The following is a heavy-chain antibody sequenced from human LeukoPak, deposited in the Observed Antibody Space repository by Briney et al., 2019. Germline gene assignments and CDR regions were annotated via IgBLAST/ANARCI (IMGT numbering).Heavy chain of an antibody. CDR1: GFTFSSYA. V-gene: IGHV3-23*01. CDR2: ISGSGGST. CDR3: VRGSGGYDPLDFDS. D-gene: IGHD5-12*01. Sequence: GGSLRLSCAASGFTFSSYAMSWVRQAPGKGLEWVSAISGSGGSTYYADSVKGRFTISRDNSKNTLYLQMNSLRAEDTAVYYCVRGSGGYDPLDFDSWGQGTLVTVFS. J-gene: IGHJ4*02.